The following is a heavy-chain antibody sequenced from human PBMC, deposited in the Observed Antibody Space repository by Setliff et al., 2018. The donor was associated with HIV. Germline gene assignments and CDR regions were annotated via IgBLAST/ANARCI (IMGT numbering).Heavy chain of an antibody. CDR1: GDSLNTYY. J-gene: IGHJ4*02. Sequence: SETLSLTCNFSGDSLNTYYWSWIRQSGGKGLEWIGRIYDSGKTTFNPSLKSRVRMSVDTSKNQFSLKLTSVTASDTAVYYCARGNNDLESFDYWGQGALVTVSS. D-gene: IGHD3-3*01. V-gene: IGHV4-4*07. CDR3: ARGNNDLESFDY. CDR2: IYDSGKT.